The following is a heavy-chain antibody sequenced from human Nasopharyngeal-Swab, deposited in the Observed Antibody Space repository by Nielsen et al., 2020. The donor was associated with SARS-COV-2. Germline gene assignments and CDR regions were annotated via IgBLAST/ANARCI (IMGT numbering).Heavy chain of an antibody. J-gene: IGHJ3*02. CDR3: ARTTNYGFRGGSWGAFDI. Sequence: SEPPSLTSTVSLVSITSSRYHWGWIPQLPGKGLEWIGYVYYSGSTYYNPSLKSRVTTSVDTSKNQFSLMLTSVTAADTALYYCARTTNYGFRGGSWGAFDIWGRGTMVPVCS. D-gene: IGHD3-3*01. V-gene: IGHV4-31*03. CDR1: LVSITSSRYH. CDR2: VYYSGST.